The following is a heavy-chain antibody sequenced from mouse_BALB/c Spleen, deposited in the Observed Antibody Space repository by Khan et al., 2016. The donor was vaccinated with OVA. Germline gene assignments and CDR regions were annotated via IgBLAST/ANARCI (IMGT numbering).Heavy chain of an antibody. V-gene: IGHV3-1*02. Sequence: EVQLQESGPDLVKPSQSLSLTCTVTGYSFTSGYSWHWIRHFPGNKLEWMGYIYYSGTTNYNPSLKSLISITRDSSKNQFFMLLNSVTTEDTATFYCASSGTTVVAYWYFDVWGAGTTVTVSS. CDR3: ASSGTTVVAYWYFDV. CDR1: GYSFTSGYS. CDR2: IYYSGTT. J-gene: IGHJ1*01. D-gene: IGHD1-1*01.